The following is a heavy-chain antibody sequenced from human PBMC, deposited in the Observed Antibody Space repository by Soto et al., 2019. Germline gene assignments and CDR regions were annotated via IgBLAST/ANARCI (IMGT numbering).Heavy chain of an antibody. J-gene: IGHJ4*02. CDR1: GGSISSGDYY. CDR3: ARGYYYDSRVAMGY. D-gene: IGHD3-22*01. V-gene: IGHV4-61*08. CDR2: IYYSGST. Sequence: PSETLSLTCTVSGGSISSGDYYWSWIRQPPGKGLEWIGYIYYSGSTKYNPSLKSRVTVSVDTSKNQFSLRLSSVTAADTAVYFCARGYYYDSRVAMGYWGQGALVTVSS.